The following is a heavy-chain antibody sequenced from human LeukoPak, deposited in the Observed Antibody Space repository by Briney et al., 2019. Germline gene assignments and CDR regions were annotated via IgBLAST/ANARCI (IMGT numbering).Heavy chain of an antibody. D-gene: IGHD2-2*01. J-gene: IGHJ6*02. CDR3: ARPGGGYCSSTSCSLYYYYGMDV. CDR1: GGTFISYA. V-gene: IGHV1-69*01. CDR2: IIPIFGTA. Sequence: GASVKVSCKASGGTFISYAISWVRQAPGQGLEWMGGIIPIFGTANYAQKFQGRVTITADESTSTAYMELSSLRSEDTAVYYCARPGGGYCSSTSCSLYYYYGMDVWGQGTTVTVSS.